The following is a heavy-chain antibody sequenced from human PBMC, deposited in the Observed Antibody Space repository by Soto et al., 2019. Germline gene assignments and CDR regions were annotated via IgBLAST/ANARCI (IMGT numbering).Heavy chain of an antibody. V-gene: IGHV4-4*02. J-gene: IGHJ4*02. CDR1: DGSISTSNW. Sequence: SETLSLTCAVSDGSISTSNWWSWVRQPPGKGLEWIGEVYRTGSTNYNPSLESRLTISVDKSKNQFSLKLTSVTAADTAVYYCARGLITGSQYSGGWYYFDSWGQGTQVTVSS. CDR3: ARGLITGSQYSGGWYYFDS. D-gene: IGHD1-26*01. CDR2: VYRTGST.